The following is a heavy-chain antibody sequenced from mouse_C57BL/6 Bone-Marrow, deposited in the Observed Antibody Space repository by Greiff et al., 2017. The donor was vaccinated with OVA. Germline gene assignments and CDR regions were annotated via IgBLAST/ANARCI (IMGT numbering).Heavy chain of an antibody. CDR3: ARSGATRAWFAY. D-gene: IGHD3-1*01. Sequence: EVMLVESGGGLVKPGGSLKLSCAASGFTFSSYAMSWVRQTPEKRLEWVATISDGGSYTYYQDNVKGRFTISRDNAKNNLYLQMSHLKSEDTAMYYCARSGATRAWFAYWGQGTLVTVSA. CDR2: ISDGGSYT. CDR1: GFTFSSYA. V-gene: IGHV5-4*03. J-gene: IGHJ3*01.